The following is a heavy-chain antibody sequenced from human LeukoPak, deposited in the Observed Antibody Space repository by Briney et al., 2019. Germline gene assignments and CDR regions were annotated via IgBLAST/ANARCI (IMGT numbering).Heavy chain of an antibody. J-gene: IGHJ4*02. V-gene: IGHV5-51*01. CDR3: ARLAYTNFRDY. D-gene: IGHD4-11*01. CDR2: IYPADSDT. Sequence: GESLKISCKGSGYIFPCYWIGWVRQMPGKGLGWMGIIYPADSDTRCSPSFQGQVTISVDKSISTAYLQWTSLKASDTAIYYCARLAYTNFRDYWGQGTLVTVSS. CDR1: GYIFPCYW.